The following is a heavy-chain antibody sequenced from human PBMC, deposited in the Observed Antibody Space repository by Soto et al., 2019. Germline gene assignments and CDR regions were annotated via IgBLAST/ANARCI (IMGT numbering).Heavy chain of an antibody. CDR2: ISYSGST. CDR1: GGSISSGNYY. Sequence: NPSETLSLTCTVSGGSISSGNYYWSWIRQPPGKGLEWIGFISYSGSTYYSTSLKSRVTISVDLFKNQFSLKLTSMTAADTAVYYCAARSVDTTLVGMDYWGQGTLVTVSS. CDR3: AARSVDTTLVGMDY. J-gene: IGHJ4*02. V-gene: IGHV4-30-4*01. D-gene: IGHD5-18*01.